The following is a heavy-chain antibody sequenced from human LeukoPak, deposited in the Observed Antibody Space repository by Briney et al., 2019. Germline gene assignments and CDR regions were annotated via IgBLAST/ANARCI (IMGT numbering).Heavy chain of an antibody. CDR2: ISWNSGSI. V-gene: IGHV3-9*01. Sequence: GGSLRLSCAASGFTFDDYAMHWVRQAPGKGLEWVSGISWNSGSIGYADSVKGRFTISRDDAKNSLYLQMNSLRAEDTAVYYCARAAAGSSGVYFDYWGQGTLVTVSS. J-gene: IGHJ4*02. D-gene: IGHD6-13*01. CDR1: GFTFDDYA. CDR3: ARAAAGSSGVYFDY.